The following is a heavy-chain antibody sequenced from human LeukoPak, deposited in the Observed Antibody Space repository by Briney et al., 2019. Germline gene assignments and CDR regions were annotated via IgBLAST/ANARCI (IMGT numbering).Heavy chain of an antibody. CDR1: GYTFTSYG. V-gene: IGHV1-24*01. J-gene: IGHJ5*02. Sequence: ASVKVSCKASGYTFTSYGISWVRQAPGKGLEWMGGFDPEDGETIYAQKFQGRVTMTEDTSTDTAYMELSSLRSEDTAVYYCATWRWNYDSTRFDPWGQGTLVTVSS. CDR2: FDPEDGET. D-gene: IGHD3-22*01. CDR3: ATWRWNYDSTRFDP.